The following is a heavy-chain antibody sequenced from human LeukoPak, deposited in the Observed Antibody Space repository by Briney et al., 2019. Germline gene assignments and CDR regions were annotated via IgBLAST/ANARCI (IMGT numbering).Heavy chain of an antibody. CDR3: AKSPPGYSGYRDAFDI. V-gene: IGHV3-23*01. Sequence: PGGSLRLSCAASGFTFSSYAMSWVRQAPGKGLEWVSAISGSGGSTYYADSVKGRFTISRDNSKNTLYQQMNSLRAEDTAVYYCAKSPPGYSGYRDAFDIWGQGTMVTVSS. J-gene: IGHJ3*02. D-gene: IGHD5-12*01. CDR2: ISGSGGST. CDR1: GFTFSSYA.